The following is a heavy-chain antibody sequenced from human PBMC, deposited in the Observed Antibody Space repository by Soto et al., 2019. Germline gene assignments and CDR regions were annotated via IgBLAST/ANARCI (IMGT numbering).Heavy chain of an antibody. CDR2: ISAYNGNT. Sequence: ASVKVSCKASGYTFTSYGISWVRQAPGQGLEWMGWISAYNGNTNYAQKLQGRVTMTTDTSTSTAYMELRSLRSDDTAVYYCARDRAGVMRYYYGMDVWGQGTTVTVSS. D-gene: IGHD3-16*01. CDR1: GYTFTSYG. CDR3: ARDRAGVMRYYYGMDV. J-gene: IGHJ6*02. V-gene: IGHV1-18*01.